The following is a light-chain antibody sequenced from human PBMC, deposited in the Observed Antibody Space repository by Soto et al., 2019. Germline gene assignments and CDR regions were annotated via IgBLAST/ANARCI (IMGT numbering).Light chain of an antibody. CDR2: WAS. Sequence: DIVMTQSPDFLAVSLGERATTNCKSSQSILYNSNKKNYLAWYQQKPRQPPRLLIYWASTRESGVPERFRGTGSGTDFTLTISGLQAEDVAVYYCQHYFKSPVSFGPGTKV. J-gene: IGKJ3*01. CDR1: QSILYNSNKKNY. CDR3: QHYFKSPVS. V-gene: IGKV4-1*01.